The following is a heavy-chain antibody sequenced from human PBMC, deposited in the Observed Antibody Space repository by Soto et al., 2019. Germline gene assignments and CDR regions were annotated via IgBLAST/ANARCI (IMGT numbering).Heavy chain of an antibody. J-gene: IGHJ4*02. V-gene: IGHV4-4*02. Sequence: SETLSLTCAVSGGSISSSNWWSWVRQPPGKGLEWIGEIYHSGSTNYNPSLKSRVTISVDTSKNQFSLKLSSVTAADTAVYYCAKARGARYFDYWGQGTLVTVSS. CDR2: IYHSGST. D-gene: IGHD2-15*01. CDR1: GGSISSSNW. CDR3: AKARGARYFDY.